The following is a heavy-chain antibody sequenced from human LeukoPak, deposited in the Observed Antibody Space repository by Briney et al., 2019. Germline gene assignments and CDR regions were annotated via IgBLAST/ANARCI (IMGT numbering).Heavy chain of an antibody. CDR2: INPNSGGT. CDR3: AREMGVGAMSWFDP. Sequence: PSVKVSCKASGYTFTGYYMHWVRQAPGQGLEWMGWINPNSGGTNYAQKFQGRVTMTRDTSISTAYMELSRLRSDDTAVYYCAREMGVGAMSWFDPWGQGTLVTVSS. D-gene: IGHD1-26*01. J-gene: IGHJ5*02. CDR1: GYTFTGYY. V-gene: IGHV1-2*02.